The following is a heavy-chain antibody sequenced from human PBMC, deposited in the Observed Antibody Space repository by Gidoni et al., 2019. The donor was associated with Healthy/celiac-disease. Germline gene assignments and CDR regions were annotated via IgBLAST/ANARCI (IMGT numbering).Heavy chain of an antibody. CDR3: ARDGWVYSSSWTQIDPNGMDV. Sequence: QVQLVQSGAEVKKPGASVKVSCKASGYTFTSYGISWVRQAPGQGLEWMGWISAYNGNTNYAQKLQGRVTMTTDTSTSTAYMELRSLRSDDTAVYYCARDGWVYSSSWTQIDPNGMDVWGQGTTVTVSS. J-gene: IGHJ6*02. V-gene: IGHV1-18*01. CDR2: ISAYNGNT. D-gene: IGHD6-13*01. CDR1: GYTFTSYG.